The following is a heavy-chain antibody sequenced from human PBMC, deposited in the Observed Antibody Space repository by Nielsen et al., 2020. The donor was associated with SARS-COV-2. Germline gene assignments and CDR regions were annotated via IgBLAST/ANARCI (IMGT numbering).Heavy chain of an antibody. V-gene: IGHV3-23*01. Sequence: GESLKISCAASGFTFSSYAMSWVRQAPGKGLEWVSAISGSGGSTYYADSVKGRFTISRDNSKNTLYLQMNSLRAEDTAVYYCAKVGYCSSTSCTDYYYYGMDVWGQGTTVTVSS. CDR1: GFTFSSYA. D-gene: IGHD2-2*01. J-gene: IGHJ6*02. CDR2: ISGSGGST. CDR3: AKVGYCSSTSCTDYYYYGMDV.